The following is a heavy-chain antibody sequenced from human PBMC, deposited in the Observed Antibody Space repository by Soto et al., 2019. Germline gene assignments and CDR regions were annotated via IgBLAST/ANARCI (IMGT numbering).Heavy chain of an antibody. CDR2: INPSGGTT. J-gene: IGHJ6*02. V-gene: IGHV1-46*01. CDR3: ARVPLYYDSSGYYYDHYYGMDV. CDR1: GYTFTSYY. D-gene: IGHD3-22*01. Sequence: GASVKVSCKASGYTFTSYYMYWGRQAPGQGLEWVGIINPSGGTTNYAQKFQDRVTMTRDTSTSTVYMELRSLRAEDTAVYYCARVPLYYDSSGYYYDHYYGMDVWGQGTTVTVSS.